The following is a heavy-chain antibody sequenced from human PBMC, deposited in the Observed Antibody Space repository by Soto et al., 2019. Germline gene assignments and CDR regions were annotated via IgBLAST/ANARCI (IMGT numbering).Heavy chain of an antibody. Sequence: GRSLRLSCAASGFTFSDHYMDWVRQAPGKGLEWVGRTRNKANSYTTEYAASVKGRFTISRDDSKNSLYLQMNSLKTEDTAVYYCASLYNWNDEDYWGQGTLVTVSS. D-gene: IGHD1-20*01. CDR1: GFTFSDHY. V-gene: IGHV3-72*01. CDR3: ASLYNWNDEDY. CDR2: TRNKANSYTT. J-gene: IGHJ4*02.